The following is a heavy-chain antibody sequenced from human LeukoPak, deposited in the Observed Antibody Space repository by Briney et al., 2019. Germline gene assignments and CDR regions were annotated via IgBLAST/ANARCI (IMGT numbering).Heavy chain of an antibody. Sequence: PGGSLRLSCAASGFTFSSYGMSWVRQAPGKGLEWVSAISGSGDSTYYGDSVKGRFTISRDNSKNTVYVQMNSLRVEDTAVYYCVKGRTTTGTPSGNWGQGTLVTVSS. J-gene: IGHJ4*02. D-gene: IGHD1-1*01. V-gene: IGHV3-23*01. CDR2: ISGSGDST. CDR3: VKGRTTTGTPSGN. CDR1: GFTFSSYG.